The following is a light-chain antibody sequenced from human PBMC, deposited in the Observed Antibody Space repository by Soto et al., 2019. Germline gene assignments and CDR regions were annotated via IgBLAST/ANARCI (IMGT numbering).Light chain of an antibody. CDR1: SSDVGSYNL. CDR2: EVS. Sequence: QSVLTQPASVSGSPGQSIAISCTGTSSDVGSYNLVSWYQQHPGKAPKLMIYEVSKRPSGVSNRFSGSKSGNTASLTISGLQAEDEADDYCCSSAGSSTCGPYVFGTGTNVTVL. CDR3: CSSAGSSTCGPYV. V-gene: IGLV2-23*02. J-gene: IGLJ1*01.